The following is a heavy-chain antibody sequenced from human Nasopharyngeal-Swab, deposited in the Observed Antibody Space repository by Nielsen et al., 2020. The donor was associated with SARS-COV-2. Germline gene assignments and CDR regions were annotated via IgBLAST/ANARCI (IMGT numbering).Heavy chain of an antibody. D-gene: IGHD6-13*01. J-gene: IGHJ4*02. CDR3: ARARYWLAASGPFFDY. Sequence: ETLSLTCAASGFTIRSYDMHWVRQGTGKGLEWVSAIGNAGDTYYPGSVKGRFTISRENAKNSLYLQMNSLRAEDAAVYYCARARYWLAASGPFFDYWGQGTLVTVSS. CDR2: IGNAGDT. CDR1: GFTIRSYD. V-gene: IGHV3-13*01.